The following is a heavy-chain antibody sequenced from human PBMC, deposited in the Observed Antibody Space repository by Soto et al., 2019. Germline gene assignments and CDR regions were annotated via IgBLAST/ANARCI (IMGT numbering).Heavy chain of an antibody. CDR1: GGSISSSSYY. Sequence: QLQLQESGPGLVKPSETLSLTCTVSGGSISSSSYYWGWIRQPPGKGLEWIGSIYYSGSTYYNPSLKSRVTISVDTSKNQFSLTLSSVTAADTAVYYCARHFYYGDYRGYWGQGTLVTVSS. V-gene: IGHV4-39*01. D-gene: IGHD4-17*01. J-gene: IGHJ4*02. CDR2: IYYSGST. CDR3: ARHFYYGDYRGY.